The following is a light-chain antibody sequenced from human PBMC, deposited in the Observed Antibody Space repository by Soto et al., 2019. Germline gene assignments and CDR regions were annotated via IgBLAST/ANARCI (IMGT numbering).Light chain of an antibody. V-gene: IGKV3-20*01. CDR1: QSVISNY. Sequence: EVVFTQSPGTLSLSPGERATLSCRASQSVISNYLAWYQQKPGQAPRLLIYGASSRATGIPDRFSGSGSGTDFTLTISRLEPEDYAVYYCQQYGSSTGTFGQGTKVDIK. CDR3: QQYGSSTGT. CDR2: GAS. J-gene: IGKJ1*01.